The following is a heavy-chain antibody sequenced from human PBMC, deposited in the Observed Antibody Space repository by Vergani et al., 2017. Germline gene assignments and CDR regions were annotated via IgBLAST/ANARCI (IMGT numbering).Heavy chain of an antibody. V-gene: IGHV4-38-2*01. CDR1: GYSIGSCFY. J-gene: IGHJ2*01. D-gene: IGHD2-21*01. Sequence: QVRLEESGPGLVKPSETLSLTCSVSGYSIGSCFYWAWSRQSPGEGLKWLTSIHNRGKTYHNPSLKSRAYVSLDTSKNCFPLNLTSVTATDTAVYYCARSQGDYWYFDLWGPGSLVTVSA. CDR3: ARSQGDYWYFDL. CDR2: IHNRGKT.